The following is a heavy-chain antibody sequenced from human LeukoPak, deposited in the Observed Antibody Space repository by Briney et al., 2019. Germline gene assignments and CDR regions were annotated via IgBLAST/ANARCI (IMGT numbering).Heavy chain of an antibody. J-gene: IGHJ6*03. CDR1: GGSFSGYY. CDR2: INHSGST. Sequence: PSETLSLTCAVYGGSFSGYYWSWIRQPPGKGLEWIGEINHSGSTNYNPSLKSRVTISVDTSKNQFSLKLSSVTAADTAVYYCARLKLYSSSWSISYYYYMDVWGKGTTVTVSS. V-gene: IGHV4-34*01. D-gene: IGHD6-13*01. CDR3: ARLKLYSSSWSISYYYYMDV.